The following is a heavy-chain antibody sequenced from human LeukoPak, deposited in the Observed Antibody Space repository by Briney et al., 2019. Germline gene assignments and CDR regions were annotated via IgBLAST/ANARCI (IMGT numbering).Heavy chain of an antibody. CDR1: GFTFSTYS. CDR2: ISSSSSYI. J-gene: IGHJ1*01. CDR3: ARGGMSYYDFWSGHSEFQH. Sequence: GGSLRLSCAASGFTFSTYSMNWVRQAPGKGLEWVSSISSSSSYIYYADSVKGRFTISRDNAKNSLYLQMNSLRVEDTAVYYCARGGMSYYDFWSGHSEFQHWGQGTLVTVSS. D-gene: IGHD3-3*01. V-gene: IGHV3-21*01.